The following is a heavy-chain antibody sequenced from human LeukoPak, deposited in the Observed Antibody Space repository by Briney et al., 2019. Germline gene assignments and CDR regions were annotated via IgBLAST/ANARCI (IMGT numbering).Heavy chain of an antibody. D-gene: IGHD6-6*01. CDR1: GYSFTSYW. CDR2: IYPGDSDT. CDR3: ARGDSSSSWFRSHYYYYMDV. V-gene: IGHV5-51*01. Sequence: GESLKISCKGSGYSFTSYWIGWVRQMPGKGLEWMGIIYPGDSDTRYSPSFQGQVTISADKSISTAYLQWSSLKASDTAMYYCARGDSSSSWFRSHYYYYMDVWGKGTTVTVSS. J-gene: IGHJ6*03.